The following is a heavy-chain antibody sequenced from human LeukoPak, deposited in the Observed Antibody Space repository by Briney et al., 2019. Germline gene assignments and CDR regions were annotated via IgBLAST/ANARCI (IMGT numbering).Heavy chain of an antibody. CDR3: ARGYDFWSGYYMVY. Sequence: ASVKVSCKASGGTFSSYAISWVRQAPGQGLEWMGRINPNSGGTNYAQKFQGRVTMTRDTSISTAYMELSRLRSDDTAVYYCARGYDFWSGYYMVYWGQGTLVTVSS. CDR2: INPNSGGT. J-gene: IGHJ4*02. V-gene: IGHV1-2*06. CDR1: GGTFSSYA. D-gene: IGHD3-3*01.